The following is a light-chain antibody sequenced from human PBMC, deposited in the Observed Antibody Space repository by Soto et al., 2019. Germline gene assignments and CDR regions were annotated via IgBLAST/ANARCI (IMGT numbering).Light chain of an antibody. CDR2: GAS. J-gene: IGKJ2*01. V-gene: IGKV3-20*01. CDR3: QHYGSTPGYT. CDR1: QRISSSY. Sequence: EIVLTQSPGTLSLSPGERVTLSCRASQRISSSYLTWYQQKPGQAPRLLIYGASNRPTGIPDRFSVSGSGTDFTLTISRLEPEDFAVYYCQHYGSTPGYTFGQGTKVEIK.